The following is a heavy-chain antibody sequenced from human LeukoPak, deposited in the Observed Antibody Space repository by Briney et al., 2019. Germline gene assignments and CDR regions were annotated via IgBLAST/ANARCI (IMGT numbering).Heavy chain of an antibody. V-gene: IGHV3-21*01. CDR2: ISSGSSYI. CDR3: ARGYCSGRNCYSTDY. Sequence: GGSLRLSCAASGFTFSTYSMNWVRQAPGKGLEWVSAISSGSSYIHYAESVKGRFTISRDNAKNSLYLQMSSLRAEDTAVYYCARGYCSGRNCYSTDYWGQGTLVTVSS. D-gene: IGHD2-15*01. J-gene: IGHJ4*02. CDR1: GFTFSTYS.